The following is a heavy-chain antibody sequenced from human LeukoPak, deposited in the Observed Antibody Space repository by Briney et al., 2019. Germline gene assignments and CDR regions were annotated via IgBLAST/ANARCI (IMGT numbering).Heavy chain of an antibody. CDR2: ISAYNGNT. Sequence: ASVKVSCKASGYAFTSYGISWVRQAPGQGLEWMGWISAYNGNTNYAQKLQGRVTMTTDTSTSTAYMELRSLRSDDTAMYYCARVIAAAGIDYFDYWGQGTLVTVSS. J-gene: IGHJ4*02. D-gene: IGHD6-13*01. CDR3: ARVIAAAGIDYFDY. CDR1: GYAFTSYG. V-gene: IGHV1-18*01.